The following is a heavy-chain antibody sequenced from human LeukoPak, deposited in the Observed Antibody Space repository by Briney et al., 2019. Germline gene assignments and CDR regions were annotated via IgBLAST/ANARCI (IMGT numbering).Heavy chain of an antibody. J-gene: IGHJ4*02. Sequence: ASVKVSCKTSGYTFTSYGINWVRQAPGQGLEWMGWISAYNGNKNYAQKLQGRVTMTTDTSTSTAYMELRSLRSDDTAVYYRARDGASGKQQKLRGDYWGQGTLVTVSS. V-gene: IGHV1-18*01. CDR3: ARDGASGKQQKLRGDY. CDR2: ISAYNGNK. D-gene: IGHD1-26*01. CDR1: GYTFTSYG.